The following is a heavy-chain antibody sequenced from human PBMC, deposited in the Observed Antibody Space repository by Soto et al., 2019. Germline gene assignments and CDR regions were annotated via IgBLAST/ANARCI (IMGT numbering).Heavy chain of an antibody. D-gene: IGHD6-13*01. CDR2: IHSSGST. J-gene: IGHJ5*02. CDR1: GASMNSYH. CDR3: ARDQGVAAAGITWFDP. Sequence: AETLSLTCAVSGASMNSYHWSWVRQPAGKGLEWIGHIHSSGSTNYNPSLKSRVTMSVDTSKNQFSLRLMSLTAADTAVYYCARDQGVAAAGITWFDPWGQGSLVTVSS. V-gene: IGHV4-4*07.